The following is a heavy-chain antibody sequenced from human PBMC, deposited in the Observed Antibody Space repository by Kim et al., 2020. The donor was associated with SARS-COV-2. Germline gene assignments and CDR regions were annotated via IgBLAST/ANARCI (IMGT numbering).Heavy chain of an antibody. D-gene: IGHD3-10*01. J-gene: IGHJ4*02. V-gene: IGHV1-2*06. CDR1: GYTFTGYY. Sequence: ASVKVSCKASGYTFTGYYIHWVRQAPGQGLEWMGRINSNSGDTDYTQKFQGRVTMTRDTSITTAYMELSRLRSDDTAVYYCARDIGVSHDQDYWGQGTLV. CDR3: ARDIGVSHDQDY. CDR2: INSNSGDT.